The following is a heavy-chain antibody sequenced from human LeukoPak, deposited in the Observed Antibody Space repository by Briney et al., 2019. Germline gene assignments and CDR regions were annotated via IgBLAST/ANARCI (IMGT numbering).Heavy chain of an antibody. J-gene: IGHJ4*02. Sequence: PGGSLRLSCAASGFTFSSYAMSSVRQSPGKGLEWVSVIGGSGGSTYSADSVKGRFTISRDNTKNMLYLQMNSVRDADMDVYLCAKSQDGGRLFHFDYWGQGTLVTVSS. CDR3: AKSQDGGRLFHFDY. D-gene: IGHD1-26*01. CDR1: GFTFSSYA. V-gene: IGHV3-23*01. CDR2: IGGSGGST.